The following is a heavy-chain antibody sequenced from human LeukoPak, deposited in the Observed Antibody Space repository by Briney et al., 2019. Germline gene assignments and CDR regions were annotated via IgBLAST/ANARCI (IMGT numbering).Heavy chain of an antibody. V-gene: IGHV3-7*01. CDR1: GFTLSSYW. J-gene: IGHJ4*02. D-gene: IGHD3-22*01. CDR3: ARDGYYYDSSGYCDY. Sequence: GGSLRLSCAASGFTLSSYWMSWVRQAPGKGLEWVANIKQDGSEKYYVDSVKGRFTISRDNAKNSLYLQMNSLRAEDTAVYYCARDGYYYDSSGYCDYWGQGTLVTVSS. CDR2: IKQDGSEK.